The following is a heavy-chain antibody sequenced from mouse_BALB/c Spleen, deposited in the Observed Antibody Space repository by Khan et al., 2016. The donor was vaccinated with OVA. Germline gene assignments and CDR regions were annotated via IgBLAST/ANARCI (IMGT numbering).Heavy chain of an antibody. Sequence: QVQLKQSGAELVRPGASVKLSCKTSGYIFTSYWIHWVRQRSGQGLEWIARIYPGTDNTYYNEKLKDKATLTAAKSSSPAYMQLSSLKSEDSAVYFGAREEALYYFDYWGQGTTRTVSS. CDR2: IYPGTDNT. CDR3: AREEALYYFDY. V-gene: IGHV1-76*01. CDR1: GYIFTSYW. J-gene: IGHJ2*01. D-gene: IGHD3-2*02.